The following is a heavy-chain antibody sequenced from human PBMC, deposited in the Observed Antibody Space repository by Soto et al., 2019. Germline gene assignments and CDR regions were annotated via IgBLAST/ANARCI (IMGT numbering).Heavy chain of an antibody. CDR3: ARDGYYGRFQH. D-gene: IGHD3-10*01. Sequence: GGSLRLSCAASGFTFSDYSMNWVRQAPGKGLEWISYISSSGGSIIYADSVKGRFTISRDNAKNSLYLQMSSLRAEDTAFYYCARDGYYGRFQHWGQGTLVTVSS. CDR1: GFTFSDYS. CDR2: ISSSGGSI. J-gene: IGHJ1*01. V-gene: IGHV3-48*01.